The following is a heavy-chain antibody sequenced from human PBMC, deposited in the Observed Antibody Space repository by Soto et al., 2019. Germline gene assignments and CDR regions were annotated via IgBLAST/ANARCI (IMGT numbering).Heavy chain of an antibody. CDR3: ARRLIAAAGLNWFDP. V-gene: IGHV5-51*01. CDR2: IYPGDSDT. J-gene: IGHJ5*02. D-gene: IGHD6-13*01. Sequence: GESLKISCKGSGYSFTSYWIGWVRQMPGKGLEWMGTIYPGDSDTRYSPSFQGQVTISADKSISTAYLQWSSLEASDTAMYYCARRLIAAAGLNWFDPWGQGTLVTVSS. CDR1: GYSFTSYW.